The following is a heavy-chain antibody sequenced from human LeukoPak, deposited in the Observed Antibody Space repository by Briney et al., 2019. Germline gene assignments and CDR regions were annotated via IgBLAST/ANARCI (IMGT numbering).Heavy chain of an antibody. CDR3: ALDAVDTAMGLPLGY. Sequence: ASVKVSCKASGYTFTSYGISWVRQAPGQGLEWMGWISAYNGNTNYAQKLQGRVTMTTDTSTSTAYMELRSLRSDDTAVYYCALDAVDTAMGLPLGYWGQGTLVTVSS. CDR2: ISAYNGNT. D-gene: IGHD5-18*01. V-gene: IGHV1-18*01. CDR1: GYTFTSYG. J-gene: IGHJ4*02.